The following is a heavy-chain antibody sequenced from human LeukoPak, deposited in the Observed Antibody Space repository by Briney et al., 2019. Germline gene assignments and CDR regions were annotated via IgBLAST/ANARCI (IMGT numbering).Heavy chain of an antibody. CDR3: ARTQRPDYSNFSDY. D-gene: IGHD4-11*01. V-gene: IGHV4-34*01. CDR1: GGSFSGYY. J-gene: IGHJ4*02. CDR2: INHSGST. Sequence: SETLSLICAVYGGSFSGYYWSWIRQPPGKGLEWIGEINHSGSTNYNPSLKSRVTISVDTSKNQFSLKLSSVTAADTAVYYCARTQRPDYSNFSDYWGQGTLVTVSS.